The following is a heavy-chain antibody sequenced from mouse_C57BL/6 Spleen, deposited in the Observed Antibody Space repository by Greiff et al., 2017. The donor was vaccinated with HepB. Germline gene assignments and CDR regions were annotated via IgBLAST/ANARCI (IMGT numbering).Heavy chain of an antibody. Sequence: VQLQQSGPELVKPGASVKISCKASGYAFSSSWMNWVKQRPGKGLEWIGRIYPGDGDTNYNGKFKGKATLTADKSSSTAYMQLSSLTSEDSAVYFCASEGVVATDYWGQGTTLTVSS. CDR3: ASEGVVATDY. V-gene: IGHV1-82*01. CDR2: IYPGDGDT. D-gene: IGHD1-1*01. CDR1: GYAFSSSW. J-gene: IGHJ2*01.